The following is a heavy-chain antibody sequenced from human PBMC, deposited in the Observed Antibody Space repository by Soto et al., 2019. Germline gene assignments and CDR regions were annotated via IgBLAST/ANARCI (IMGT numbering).Heavy chain of an antibody. CDR3: ARDPRSDYKSWFEY. J-gene: IGHJ5*01. CDR2: IYLSGNT. Sequence: NPSETLSLTCAVSGYSISRGYYWGWIRQHPGKGLEWIGSIYLSGNTYYNPSLKSRVTISVDTSKNHFSLKLKSVTAADTAVYYCARDPRSDYKSWFEYWGQGTLVTVSS. V-gene: IGHV4-38-2*02. D-gene: IGHD4-17*01. CDR1: GYSISRGYY.